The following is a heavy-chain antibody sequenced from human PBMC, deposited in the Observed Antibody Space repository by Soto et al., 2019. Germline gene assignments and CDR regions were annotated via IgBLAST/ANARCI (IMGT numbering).Heavy chain of an antibody. V-gene: IGHV3-21*01. CDR3: ASYGGTGHGAFDI. Sequence: EVQLVESGGGLVKPGGSLRLSCAASGFTFSSYSMNWVRQAPGKGLEWVSSISSSSSYIYYADSVKGRFTISRDNAKNSLYLEMNSLRAEDTAVYYCASYGGTGHGAFDIWGQGTMVTVSS. CDR2: ISSSSSYI. J-gene: IGHJ3*02. D-gene: IGHD4-17*01. CDR1: GFTFSSYS.